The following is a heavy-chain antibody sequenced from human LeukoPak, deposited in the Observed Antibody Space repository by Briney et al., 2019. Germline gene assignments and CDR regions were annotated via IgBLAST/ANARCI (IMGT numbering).Heavy chain of an antibody. CDR3: ARGGAAATYYYYYMDV. J-gene: IGHJ6*03. CDR2: IYTSGST. Sequence: SETLSLTCTVSGGSISSYYWSWIRQPAGKGLEWIGRIYTSGSTNYNPSLKSRVTMSVDTSKNQFSLKLSSVTAADTAVYYCARGGAAATYYYYYMDVWGKGTTVTVSS. CDR1: GGSISSYY. V-gene: IGHV4-4*07. D-gene: IGHD2-15*01.